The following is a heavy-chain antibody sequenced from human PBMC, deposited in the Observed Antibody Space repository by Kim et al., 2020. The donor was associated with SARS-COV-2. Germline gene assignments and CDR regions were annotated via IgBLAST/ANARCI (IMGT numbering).Heavy chain of an antibody. V-gene: IGHV3-23*01. CDR2: ISGSGGDT. Sequence: GGSLRLSCAASGFTFRTYAVSWVRQAPGKGLECVSIISGSGGDTFYADSVKGRFTISRDNSKNTLYLQLNSLRAEDTALYYCARGRSGEGLTRYFDYWG. CDR3: ARGRSGEGLTRYFDY. D-gene: IGHD2-2*01. J-gene: IGHJ4*01. CDR1: GFTFRTYA.